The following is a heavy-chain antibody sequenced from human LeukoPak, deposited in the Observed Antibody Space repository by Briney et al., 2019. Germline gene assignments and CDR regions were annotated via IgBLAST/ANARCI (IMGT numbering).Heavy chain of an antibody. D-gene: IGHD4-17*01. CDR2: IYTSGST. V-gene: IGHV4-61*02. J-gene: IGHJ4*02. Sequence: SQTLSLTCTVSGGPISSGSYSWSWIRQPAGKGLEWIGRIYTSGSTNYNPSLKSRVTISVDTSKNQFSLKLSSVTAADTAVYYCARYSTALTKIDYWGQGTLVTVSS. CDR1: GGPISSGSYS. CDR3: ARYSTALTKIDY.